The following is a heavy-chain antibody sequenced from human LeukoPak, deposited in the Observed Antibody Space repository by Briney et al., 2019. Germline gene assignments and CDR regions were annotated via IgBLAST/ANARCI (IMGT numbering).Heavy chain of an antibody. J-gene: IGHJ4*02. CDR3: ASQVMTTVTQFDY. CDR1: GGSISSSSYY. Sequence: SETLSLTCTVSGGSISSSSYYWGWIRQPPGKGLEWIGSIYYSGSTYYNPSLKSRVTISVDTSKNQFSLKLSSVTAAGTAVYYCASQVMTTVTQFDYWGQGTLVTVSS. D-gene: IGHD4-17*01. CDR2: IYYSGST. V-gene: IGHV4-39*01.